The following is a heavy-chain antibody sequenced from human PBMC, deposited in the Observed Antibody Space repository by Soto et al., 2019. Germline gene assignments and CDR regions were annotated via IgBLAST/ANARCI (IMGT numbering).Heavy chain of an antibody. J-gene: IGHJ4*02. D-gene: IGHD6-19*01. V-gene: IGHV4-61*01. CDR1: GGSVSSGSYY. Sequence: SETLSLTCTVSGGSVSSGSYYWSWIRQPPGKGLEWIGYIYYSGSTNYNPSLKSRVTISVDTSKNQFSLKLSSVTAAGTAVYYCASSGPTAVAGGNYYFDYWGQGTLVTVSS. CDR2: IYYSGST. CDR3: ASSGPTAVAGGNYYFDY.